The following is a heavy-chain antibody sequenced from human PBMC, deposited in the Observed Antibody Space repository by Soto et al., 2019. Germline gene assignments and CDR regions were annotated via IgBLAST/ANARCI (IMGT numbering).Heavy chain of an antibody. CDR1: GGSISSGGYY. CDR2: IYHSGTT. Sequence: PSETLSLTCTVSGGSISSGGYYWSWIRQHPGKGLEWIGYIYHSGTTYYNPSLKSRLIISVDTSKNQFSLNLSSVTAADTTVYYCARVIKYYDQYYFDYWGQGTLVTVSS. D-gene: IGHD3-22*01. J-gene: IGHJ4*02. V-gene: IGHV4-31*03. CDR3: ARVIKYYDQYYFDY.